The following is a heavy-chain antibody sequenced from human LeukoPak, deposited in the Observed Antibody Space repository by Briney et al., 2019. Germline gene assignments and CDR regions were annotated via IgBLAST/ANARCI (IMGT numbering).Heavy chain of an antibody. CDR2: ICGSTDST. V-gene: IGHV3-23*01. J-gene: IGHJ4*02. CDR1: GFTVSTYA. Sequence: GGSLRLAWAASGFTVSTYAMSWVRQAPGKGLEWVSGICGSTDSTYYADSVKGRFTISRDTSKNTLYLQMNSLSAEDTAVYYCAKGAYGLCSGYSPNFDYCGQGPLVLVSS. D-gene: IGHD3-3*01. CDR3: AKGAYGLCSGYSPNFDY.